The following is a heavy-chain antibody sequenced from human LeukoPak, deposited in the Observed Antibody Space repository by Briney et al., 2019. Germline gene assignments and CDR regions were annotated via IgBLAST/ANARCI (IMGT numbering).Heavy chain of an antibody. CDR3: ARLLREWLNFDY. CDR1: GYSISSGYY. V-gene: IGHV4-38-2*01. D-gene: IGHD3-3*01. Sequence: KPSETLSLTCAVSGYSISSGYYWGWIRQPPGKGLEWIGSIYHSGSTYHNPSLKSRVTISVDTSKNQFSLKLSSVTAADTAVYYCARLLREWLNFDYWGQGTLVTVSS. CDR2: IYHSGST. J-gene: IGHJ4*02.